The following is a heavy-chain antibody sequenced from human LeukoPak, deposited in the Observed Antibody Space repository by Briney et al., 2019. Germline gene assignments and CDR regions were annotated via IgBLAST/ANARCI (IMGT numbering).Heavy chain of an antibody. CDR2: FDPEDGET. D-gene: IGHD5-24*01. J-gene: IGHJ5*02. CDR3: ATDRMGNWFDP. V-gene: IGHV1-24*01. Sequence: VASVKLSCKVSGYTLTELCMHWVRQAPGKGLEWMGGFDPEDGETIYAQKFQGRVSMTEDTSTDTAYMELSSLRSEDTAVYYCATDRMGNWFDPWGEGTLVSVSS. CDR1: GYTLTELC.